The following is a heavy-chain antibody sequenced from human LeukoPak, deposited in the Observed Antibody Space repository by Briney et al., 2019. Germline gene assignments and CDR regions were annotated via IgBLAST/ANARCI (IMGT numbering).Heavy chain of an antibody. Sequence: AGGSLRLSCAASGFTFSTYTMHWVRQAPGKGLEWVALISYDGSNKYYADSVKGRFTISRDNSKNTLYLQVSSLRAEDTAVYYCARDAPYPDESGYDHFDYWGQGTLVTVSS. CDR3: ARDAPYPDESGYDHFDY. CDR2: ISYDGSNK. J-gene: IGHJ4*02. D-gene: IGHD5-12*01. V-gene: IGHV3-30-3*01. CDR1: GFTFSTYT.